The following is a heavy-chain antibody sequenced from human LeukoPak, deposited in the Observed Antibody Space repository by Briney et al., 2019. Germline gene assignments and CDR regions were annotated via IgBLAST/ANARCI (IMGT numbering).Heavy chain of an antibody. Sequence: PGRSLRLSCAASGFTFSSYWMSWVRQAPGKGLEWVANIKQDGSEKYYVDSVKGRFTISRDNAKNSLYLQMNSLRAEDTAVYYCARQATADYYYYYMDVWGKGTTVTVSS. V-gene: IGHV3-7*01. CDR2: IKQDGSEK. CDR1: GFTFSSYW. CDR3: ARQATADYYYYYMDV. D-gene: IGHD5-12*01. J-gene: IGHJ6*03.